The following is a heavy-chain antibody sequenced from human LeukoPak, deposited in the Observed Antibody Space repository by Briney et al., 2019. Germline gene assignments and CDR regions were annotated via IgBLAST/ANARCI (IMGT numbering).Heavy chain of an antibody. CDR1: GFTFSSYA. V-gene: IGHV3-23*01. CDR3: AKMYYDILTGRPYYYYGMDV. J-gene: IGHJ6*04. Sequence: GGSLRLSCAASGFTFSSYAMSWVRQAPGKGLEWVSVISGSGGSTYYADSVKGRFTISRDNSKNTLYLQMNSLRAEDTAVYYCAKMYYDILTGRPYYYYGMDVWGKGTTVTVSS. CDR2: ISGSGGST. D-gene: IGHD3-9*01.